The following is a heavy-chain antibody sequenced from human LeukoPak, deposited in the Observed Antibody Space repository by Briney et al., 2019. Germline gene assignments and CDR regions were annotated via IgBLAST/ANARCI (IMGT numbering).Heavy chain of an antibody. V-gene: IGHV1-18*01. D-gene: IGHD4-17*01. Sequence: HWASVKVSCKASGYTFTSYGISWVRQAPGQGLEWMGWISAYNGNTNYAQKLQGRVTMTTDTSMSTAYMELRSLRSDDTAVYYCARDLRRYGDYPPKYYFDYWGQGTLVTVSS. CDR3: ARDLRRYGDYPPKYYFDY. J-gene: IGHJ4*02. CDR1: GYTFTSYG. CDR2: ISAYNGNT.